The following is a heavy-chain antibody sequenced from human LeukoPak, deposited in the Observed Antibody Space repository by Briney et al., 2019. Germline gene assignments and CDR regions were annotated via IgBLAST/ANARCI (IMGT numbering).Heavy chain of an antibody. D-gene: IGHD2-2*02. CDR3: ALVPASIPGFAY. J-gene: IGHJ4*02. CDR2: MNPNSGNT. V-gene: IGHV1-8*03. Sequence: ASVKVSCKASGYTFTSYYMHWVRQAPGQGLEWMGWMNPNSGNTGYAQKFQGRVTITRNTSISTAYMELSSLRSEDTAVYYCALVPASIPGFAYWGQGTLVTVSS. CDR1: GYTFTSYY.